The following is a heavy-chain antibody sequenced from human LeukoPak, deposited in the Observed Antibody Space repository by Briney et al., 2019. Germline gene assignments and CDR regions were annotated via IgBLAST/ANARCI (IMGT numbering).Heavy chain of an antibody. V-gene: IGHV3-33*01. CDR1: GFTVTSYG. CDR2: IWYDGSNK. D-gene: IGHD3-9*01. Sequence: GRSLRLSCAASGFTVTSYGIHSVRQAPGKGLEWVAVIWYDGSNKYYADSVKGRFTIDRDNSKNTLYLQMNSLRAEDRAVYYCARGSPYYDILTGYTFDYWGQGTLVSVSS. CDR3: ARGSPYYDILTGYTFDY. J-gene: IGHJ4*02.